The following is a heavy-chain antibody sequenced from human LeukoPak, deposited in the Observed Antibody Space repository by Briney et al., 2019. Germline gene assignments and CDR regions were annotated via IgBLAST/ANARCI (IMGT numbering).Heavy chain of an antibody. V-gene: IGHV1-46*01. CDR3: ARDVISSSGYYLTDYYYDMDV. J-gene: IGHJ6*02. CDR1: GYTFTSYY. D-gene: IGHD3-22*01. CDR2: INPSGGST. Sequence: ASVKVSCKAPGYTFTSYYMHWVRQAPEQGLECMGIINPSGGSTSYTQKFQGRVTMTRDTSTSTVYMELSSLRSEDTAVYYCARDVISSSGYYLTDYYYDMDVWGQGTTVTVSS.